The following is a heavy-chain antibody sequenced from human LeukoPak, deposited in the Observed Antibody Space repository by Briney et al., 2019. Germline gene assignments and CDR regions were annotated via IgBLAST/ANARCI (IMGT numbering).Heavy chain of an antibody. CDR3: ARGGGLRTDAFDI. CDR2: ISSSGSTI. D-gene: IGHD4-17*01. V-gene: IGHV3-48*03. CDR1: GFTFSSYA. Sequence: GGSLRLSCAASGFTFSSYAMNWVRQAPGKGLEWVSYISSSGSTIYYADSVKGRFTISRDNAKNSLYLQMNSLRAEDTAVYYCARGGGLRTDAFDIWGQGTMVTVSS. J-gene: IGHJ3*02.